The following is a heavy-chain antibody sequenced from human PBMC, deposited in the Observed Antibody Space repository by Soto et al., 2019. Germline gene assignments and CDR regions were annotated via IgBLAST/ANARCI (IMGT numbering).Heavy chain of an antibody. D-gene: IGHD6-19*01. CDR2: ISYDGSNK. Sequence: PGGSLRLSCAASGFTFSSYAMHWVRQAPGKGLEWVAVISYDGSNKYYADSVKGRFTISRDNSKNTLYLQMNSLRAEDTAVYYCARDRGSGWYDYYGMDVWGQGTTVTVS. CDR1: GFTFSSYA. CDR3: ARDRGSGWYDYYGMDV. V-gene: IGHV3-30-3*01. J-gene: IGHJ6*02.